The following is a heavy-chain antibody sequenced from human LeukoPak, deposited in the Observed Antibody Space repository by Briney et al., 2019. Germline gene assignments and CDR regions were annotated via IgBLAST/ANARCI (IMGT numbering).Heavy chain of an antibody. J-gene: IGHJ6*04. CDR2: ISDDETYK. Sequence: PGRSLRLSCAASGFTFNSYSMHWVRQAPGKGLEWVTAISDDETYKFYADSVKGRFTISRDNSKNTLYLQMNSLRAEDTAVYYCAELGITMIGGVWGKGTTVTITS. V-gene: IGHV3-30-3*01. D-gene: IGHD3-10*02. CDR3: AELGITMIGGV. CDR1: GFTFNSYS.